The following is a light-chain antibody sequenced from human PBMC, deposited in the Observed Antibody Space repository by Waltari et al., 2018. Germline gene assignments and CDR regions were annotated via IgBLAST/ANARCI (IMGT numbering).Light chain of an antibody. CDR3: CSHAGTYVV. Sequence: QSALTQPRSVSGSPGQSVPIPCTGTSSDVGGYNYVSWYQQYPGKAPKLMIYDVSNRPSGVPDRFSGSKSGNTASLTISGLQAEDEADYYCCSHAGTYVVFGGGTKLTVL. J-gene: IGLJ2*01. CDR1: SSDVGGYNY. V-gene: IGLV2-11*01. CDR2: DVS.